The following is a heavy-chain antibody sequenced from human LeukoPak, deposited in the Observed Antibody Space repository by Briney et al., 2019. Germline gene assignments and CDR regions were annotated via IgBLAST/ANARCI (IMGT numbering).Heavy chain of an antibody. CDR2: IRSKANSYAT. Sequence: GGSLRLSCAASGFTFSGSAMHWVRQASGKGLEWVGRIRSKANSYATAYAASVKGRFTISRDDSKNTAYLQMNSLRAEDTAVYYCAKRGSEGSSSPHSPYYFDYWGQGTLVTVSS. V-gene: IGHV3-73*01. CDR1: GFTFSGSA. CDR3: AKRGSEGSSSPHSPYYFDY. D-gene: IGHD6-6*01. J-gene: IGHJ4*02.